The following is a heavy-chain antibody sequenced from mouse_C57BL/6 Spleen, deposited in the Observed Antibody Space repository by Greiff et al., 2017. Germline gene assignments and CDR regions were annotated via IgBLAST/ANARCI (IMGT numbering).Heavy chain of an antibody. CDR3: ARGGYYLYFGG. Sequence: QVQLQQSGAELVKPGASVKMSCKASGYTFTSYWITWVKQGPGQGLEWIGDIYPGSGSTNYTEKFKGKATLTVDTSSSTAYMQLSSLTSEDSAMYYCARGGYYLYFGGWGTGPTVTAAS. D-gene: IGHD1-1*02. J-gene: IGHJ1*03. CDR1: GYTFTSYW. CDR2: IYPGSGST. V-gene: IGHV1-55*01.